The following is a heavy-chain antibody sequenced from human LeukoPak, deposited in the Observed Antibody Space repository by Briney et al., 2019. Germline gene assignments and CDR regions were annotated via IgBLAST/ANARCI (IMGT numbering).Heavy chain of an antibody. V-gene: IGHV4-34*01. D-gene: IGHD2-2*01. CDR3: AGGGDCSSTSCYPHIFDY. J-gene: IGHJ4*02. Sequence: PSETLSLTCAVYGGSFSGYYWSWIRQPPGKGLEWIGEINHSGSTNYNPSLKSRVTISVDTSKNQFSLKLSSVTAADTAVYYCAGGGDCSSTSCYPHIFDYWGQGTLVTVSS. CDR1: GGSFSGYY. CDR2: INHSGST.